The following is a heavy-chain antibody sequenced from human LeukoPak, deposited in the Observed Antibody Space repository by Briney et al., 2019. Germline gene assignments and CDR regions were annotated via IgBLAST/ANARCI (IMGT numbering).Heavy chain of an antibody. V-gene: IGHV4-34*01. CDR2: INHSGST. CDR3: ARDVGSSSGNWFDP. Sequence: SETLSLTCAVYGGSFSGYYWSWIRQPPGKGLEWIGEINHSGSTNYNPSLKSRVTISVDTSKNQFSLKLSSVTAADTAVYYCARDVGSSSGNWFDPWGQGTLVTVSS. CDR1: GGSFSGYY. J-gene: IGHJ5*02. D-gene: IGHD6-6*01.